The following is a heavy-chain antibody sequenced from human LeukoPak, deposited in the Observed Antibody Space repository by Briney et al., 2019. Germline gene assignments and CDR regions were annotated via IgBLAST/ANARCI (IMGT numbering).Heavy chain of an antibody. J-gene: IGHJ4*02. CDR3: ARVSSSWYYVDY. Sequence: GGSLRLSCAASGFTFSSYAMHWVRQAPGKGLEWVAVISYDGSNKYYADSVKGRFTISRDNSKNTLYLQMNSLRAEDTAVYYCARVSSSWYYVDYWGQGTLVTFSS. CDR1: GFTFSSYA. V-gene: IGHV3-30*01. CDR2: ISYDGSNK. D-gene: IGHD6-13*01.